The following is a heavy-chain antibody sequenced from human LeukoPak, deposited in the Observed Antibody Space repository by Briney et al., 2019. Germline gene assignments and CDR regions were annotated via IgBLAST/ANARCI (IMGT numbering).Heavy chain of an antibody. CDR1: GFTFSSYG. D-gene: IGHD3-10*01. V-gene: IGHV3-30*02. CDR3: ARVEYYYGSGSYPDY. Sequence: GGSLRLSCAASGFTFSSYGMHWVRQAPGKGLEWVAFIRYDGSNKYYADSVKGRFTISRDNAKNSLYLQMNSLRAEDTAVYYCARVEYYYGSGSYPDYWGQGTLVTVSS. J-gene: IGHJ4*02. CDR2: IRYDGSNK.